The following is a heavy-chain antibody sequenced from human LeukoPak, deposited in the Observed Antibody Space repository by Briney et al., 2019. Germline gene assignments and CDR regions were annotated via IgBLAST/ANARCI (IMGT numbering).Heavy chain of an antibody. Sequence: ASVKVSCKASGYTFTSYAMHWVRQAPGQRLEWMGWINAGNGNTKYSQKFQGRVTITRDTSASTAYMELSSLRSEDTAVYYCARGITGTTGGYYYYYMDVWGKGTTVTVSS. J-gene: IGHJ6*03. CDR2: INAGNGNT. D-gene: IGHD1-20*01. V-gene: IGHV1-3*01. CDR1: GYTFTSYA. CDR3: ARGITGTTGGYYYYYMDV.